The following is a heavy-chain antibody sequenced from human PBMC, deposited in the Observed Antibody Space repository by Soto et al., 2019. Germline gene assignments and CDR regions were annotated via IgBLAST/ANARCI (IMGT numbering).Heavy chain of an antibody. CDR1: GFICRRFG. D-gene: IGHD6-19*01. J-gene: IGHJ4*02. V-gene: IGHV3-30*03. CDR2: ASYDGSYK. CDR3: GNGGRQWQVRPEFTF. Sequence: GGSLRLCCAASGFICRRFGMRWFRQGPGKWLEWVAVASYDGSYKYYGDSGKGIFSISRDNSKTTVSLEMTRLRAEATAVYYCGNGGRQWQVRPEFTFRAQGAPVTVSS.